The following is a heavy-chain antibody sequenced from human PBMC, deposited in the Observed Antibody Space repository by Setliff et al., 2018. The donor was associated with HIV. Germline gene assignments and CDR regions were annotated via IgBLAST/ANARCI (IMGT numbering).Heavy chain of an antibody. CDR3: TTDDIVVVPAAGSG. D-gene: IGHD2-2*01. J-gene: IGHJ4*02. V-gene: IGHV3-23*01. Sequence: GGSLRLSCVASGFTFSSYAMSWVRQAPGKGLEWVSAISGSGGSTYYADSVKGRFTISRDNSKNTLYLQMNSLKTEDTAVYYCTTDDIVVVPAAGSGWGQGTLVTVSS. CDR2: ISGSGGST. CDR1: GFTFSSYA.